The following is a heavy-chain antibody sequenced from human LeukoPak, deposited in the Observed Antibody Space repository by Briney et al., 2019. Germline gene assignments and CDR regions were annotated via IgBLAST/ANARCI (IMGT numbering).Heavy chain of an antibody. CDR1: GFSISDYY. V-gene: IGHV3-69-1*01. D-gene: IGHD3/OR15-3a*01. CDR3: GRGGYDFDA. CDR2: IERGTST. Sequence: PGGSLRLSCAASGFSISDYYMTWVRQAPGKGLEWVSTIERGTSTLYAGSVKGRFTISRDNTKNTLYLQMNSLRAEDTAVYYWGRGGYDFDAWGPGTTVSVFS. J-gene: IGHJ6*02.